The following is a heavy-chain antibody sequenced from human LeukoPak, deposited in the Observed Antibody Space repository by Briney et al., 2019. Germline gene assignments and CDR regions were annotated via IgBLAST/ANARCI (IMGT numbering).Heavy chain of an antibody. Sequence: SVKVSCKASGGTFSSYTISWVRQAPGQGLEWMGRIIPILGIANCAQKFQGRVTITTDESTSTAYMELSSLSSEDTAVYYCARNLYCSGGSCYATGWFDPWGQGTLVTVSS. D-gene: IGHD2-15*01. V-gene: IGHV1-69*02. CDR1: GGTFSSYT. J-gene: IGHJ5*02. CDR3: ARNLYCSGGSCYATGWFDP. CDR2: IIPILGIA.